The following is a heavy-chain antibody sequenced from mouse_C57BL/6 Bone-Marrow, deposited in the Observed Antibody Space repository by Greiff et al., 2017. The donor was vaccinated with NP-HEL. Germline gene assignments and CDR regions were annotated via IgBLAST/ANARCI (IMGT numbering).Heavy chain of an antibody. CDR3: APMGDDMDAMDY. CDR1: GFTFSDFY. D-gene: IGHD2-12*01. Sequence: EVMLVESGGGLVQSGRSLRLSCATSGFTFSDFYMEWVRQAPGKGLEWIAASRNKANDYTTEYSASVKGRFIVSRDTSQSILYLQMNALRAEDTAIYYCAPMGDDMDAMDYCGQGTSVTVSS. CDR2: SRNKANDYTT. J-gene: IGHJ4*01. V-gene: IGHV7-1*01.